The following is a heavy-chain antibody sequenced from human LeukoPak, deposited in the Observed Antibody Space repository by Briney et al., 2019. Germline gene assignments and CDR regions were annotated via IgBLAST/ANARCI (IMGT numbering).Heavy chain of an antibody. CDR3: ARDDCGSPSCLAY. Sequence: GGSLRPSCEASGFTFSSYSMNWVRQAPGKGLEWVSSISSSSSYIYYADSVKGRFTISRDNAKNSLYLQMNSLRDEDTAVYYCARDDCGSPSCLAYWGQGTLVTVSS. CDR1: GFTFSSYS. CDR2: ISSSSSYI. J-gene: IGHJ4*02. V-gene: IGHV3-21*01. D-gene: IGHD2-2*01.